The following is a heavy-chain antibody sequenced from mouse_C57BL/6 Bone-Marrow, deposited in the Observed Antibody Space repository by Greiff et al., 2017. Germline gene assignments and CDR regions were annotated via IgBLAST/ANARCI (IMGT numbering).Heavy chain of an antibody. CDR1: GYSFTDYN. CDR2: INPNSGTT. J-gene: IGHJ4*01. D-gene: IGHD1-1*01. V-gene: IGHV1-39*01. Sequence: EVQLQQSGPELVKPGASVKISCKASGYSFTDYNMNWVKQSNGKSLEWIGVINPNSGTTSYNQKFKGKATLTVDQSSSTAYMQLNSLTSEDSAVYYCARSGITTVVANYYAMDYWGQGTSVTVSS. CDR3: ARSGITTVVANYYAMDY.